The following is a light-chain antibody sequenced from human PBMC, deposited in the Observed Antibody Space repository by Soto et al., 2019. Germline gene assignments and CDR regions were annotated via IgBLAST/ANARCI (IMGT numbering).Light chain of an antibody. CDR1: QSVTRY. V-gene: IGKV3-20*01. J-gene: IGKJ4*01. Sequence: EIVLTQSPGTLSLSPGERATLSCRASQSVTRYFAWYQQKPGQAPRLLIFGASTRATGIPDRFSGSGSGTDFTLIISRLEPEDFAVYYCQQYGSSPLTFGGGTKVQIK. CDR2: GAS. CDR3: QQYGSSPLT.